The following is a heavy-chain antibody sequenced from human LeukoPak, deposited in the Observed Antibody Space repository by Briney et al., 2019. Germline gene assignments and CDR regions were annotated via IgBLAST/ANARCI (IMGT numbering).Heavy chain of an antibody. D-gene: IGHD3-22*01. CDR1: GFTVSSNY. Sequence: PGGSLRLSCAASGFTVSSNYMSWVRQAPGKGLEWVSVIYSGGSTYYADSVKGRFTISRDNSKNTLYLRMNSLRAEDTAVYYCAREDYYDSSGYPQIDYWGQGTLVTVSS. J-gene: IGHJ4*02. V-gene: IGHV3-53*01. CDR2: IYSGGST. CDR3: AREDYYDSSGYPQIDY.